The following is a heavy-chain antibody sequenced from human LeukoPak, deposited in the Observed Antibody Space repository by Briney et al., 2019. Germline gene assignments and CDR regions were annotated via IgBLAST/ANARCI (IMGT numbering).Heavy chain of an antibody. D-gene: IGHD3-22*01. V-gene: IGHV3-21*01. Sequence: GSLRLSCAASGFTFSSYSMNWVRQAPGKGLEWVSSISSSSNYIYYADSVKGRFTISRDNAKNSLYLQMNSLRAEDTAVYYCAQNFYDSSGLYFDYWGQGTQVTVSS. CDR1: GFTFSSYS. J-gene: IGHJ4*02. CDR3: AQNFYDSSGLYFDY. CDR2: ISSSSNYI.